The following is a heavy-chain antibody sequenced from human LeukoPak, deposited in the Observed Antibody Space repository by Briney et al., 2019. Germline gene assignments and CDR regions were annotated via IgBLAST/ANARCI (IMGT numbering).Heavy chain of an antibody. CDR1: GGAISRGDYY. CDR3: ARGGPSSSAVDY. D-gene: IGHD6-6*01. Sequence: QVQLQESGPGLVKPSQTLSLTCTVSGGAISRGDYYWSWIRQPPGQGLEWIGYIYYSGSTYYNPSLKSRVTISVDTSKKQISLKLNSVTAADTAVYYCARGGPSSSAVDYWGQGTLVTVSS. V-gene: IGHV4-30-4*01. CDR2: IYYSGST. J-gene: IGHJ4*02.